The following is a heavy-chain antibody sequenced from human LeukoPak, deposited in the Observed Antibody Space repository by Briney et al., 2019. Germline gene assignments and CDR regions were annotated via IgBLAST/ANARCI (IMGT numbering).Heavy chain of an antibody. D-gene: IGHD6-19*01. J-gene: IGHJ4*02. CDR2: ISSSSNYI. V-gene: IGHV3-21*01. CDR1: GFTFSSYS. Sequence: GGSLRLSCAASGFTFSSYSMNWVRQAPGKGLEWVSSISSSSNYIYYADSMKGRFTISRDNAKNSLYLQMNSLRAEDTAVYYCARDSIYSSGWFNYFDYWGQGTLVTVSS. CDR3: ARDSIYSSGWFNYFDY.